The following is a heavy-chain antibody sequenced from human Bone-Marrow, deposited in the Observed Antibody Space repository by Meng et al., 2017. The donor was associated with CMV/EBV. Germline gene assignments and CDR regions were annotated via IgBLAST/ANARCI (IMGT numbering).Heavy chain of an antibody. J-gene: IGHJ4*02. CDR1: GFTFSSYA. CDR2: ISGSGGNT. CDR3: ARESRCSSTSCYTGSLGRTNGYFDY. V-gene: IGHV3-23*01. D-gene: IGHD2-2*02. Sequence: GESLKISCAASGFTFSSYAMSWVRQAPGKGLEWVSTISGSGGNTYYPDSVKGRFTISRDNSRNTLYLQMNSLRAEDTAVYYCARESRCSSTSCYTGSLGRTNGYFDYWGQGTLVTVSS.